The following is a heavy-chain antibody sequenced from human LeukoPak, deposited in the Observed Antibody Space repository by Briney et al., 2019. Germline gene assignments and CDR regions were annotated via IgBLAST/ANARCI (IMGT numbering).Heavy chain of an antibody. D-gene: IGHD2-2*01. Sequence: PGRSLRLSCAASGFTFSSYIMNWVRQAPGKGLEWVSSISSGSNYIYYADSVKGRFTISRDNAKNSLYLQLNSLRAEDTAVYYCARLRGYCSSSSCYGAEDYWGQGTLVTVSS. J-gene: IGHJ4*02. V-gene: IGHV3-21*01. CDR1: GFTFSSYI. CDR2: ISSGSNYI. CDR3: ARLRGYCSSSSCYGAEDY.